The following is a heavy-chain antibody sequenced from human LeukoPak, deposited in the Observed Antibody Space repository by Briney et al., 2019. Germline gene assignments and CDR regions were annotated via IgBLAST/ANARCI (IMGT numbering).Heavy chain of an antibody. V-gene: IGHV1-8*01. CDR2: MNPNSGNT. D-gene: IGHD1-26*01. CDR3: AINDNSRRYFQY. CDR1: GYTFTSYD. Sequence: ASVKVSCKASGYTFTSYDINWVRQATGQELEWMGWMNPNSGNTGYAQKFQGRVTMTRNTSISTAYMELSSLRSEDTAVYYCAINDNSRRYFQYWGQGTLVTVSS. J-gene: IGHJ1*01.